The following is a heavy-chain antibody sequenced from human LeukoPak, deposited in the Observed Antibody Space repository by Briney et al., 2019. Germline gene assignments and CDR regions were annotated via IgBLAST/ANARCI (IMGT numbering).Heavy chain of an antibody. D-gene: IGHD3-10*01. CDR3: ARLKRWFGEFFFDY. Sequence: SETLSLTXAVYGGSFSGYYWSWIRQPPGKGLEWIGEINHSGSTNYNPSLKSRVTISVDTSKNQFSLKLSSVTAADTAVYYCARLKRWFGEFFFDYWGQGTLVTVSS. J-gene: IGHJ4*02. CDR2: INHSGST. CDR1: GGSFSGYY. V-gene: IGHV4-34*01.